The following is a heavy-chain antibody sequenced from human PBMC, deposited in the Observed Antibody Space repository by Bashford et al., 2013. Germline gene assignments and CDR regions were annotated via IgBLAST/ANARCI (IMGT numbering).Heavy chain of an antibody. CDR2: IDPSDSST. CDR1: GYNFNKYW. J-gene: IGHJ5*02. CDR3: ARFAVYVPTNWFDT. V-gene: IGHV5-10-1*01. D-gene: IGHD1-14*01. Sequence: GESLKISCKASGYNFNKYWISWVRQMPGKGLEWLAMIDPSDSSTKYSPSFEGRVTVSVDRSINTAYLHWSSLKASDTAMYFCARFAVYVPTNWFDTVGPGNPVTVSS.